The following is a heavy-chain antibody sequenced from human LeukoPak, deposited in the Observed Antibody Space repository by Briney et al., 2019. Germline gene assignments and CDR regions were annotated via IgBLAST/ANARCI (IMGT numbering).Heavy chain of an antibody. V-gene: IGHV3-30*18. Sequence: GGSLRLSCAASGFTFSSYGMHWVRQAPGKGLEWVALISSDGNNKYYADSVKGRFTISRDNSKNTLYLQMNSLRAEDTAVYYCAKAYYDFWSGLGSAFDIWGQGTMVTVSS. CDR1: GFTFSSYG. CDR3: AKAYYDFWSGLGSAFDI. CDR2: ISSDGNNK. J-gene: IGHJ3*02. D-gene: IGHD3-3*01.